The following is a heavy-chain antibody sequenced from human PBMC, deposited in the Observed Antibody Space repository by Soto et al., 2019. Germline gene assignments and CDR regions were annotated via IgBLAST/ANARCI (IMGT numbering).Heavy chain of an antibody. CDR3: ARRLNDFWSSYYAFDI. Sequence: EVQLVESGGGLVKPGVSLRLSCAASGFNLMSYSMNWVRQAPGKGLEWLSSISRSSNYIYYADSLKGRFTISRDNAKNSLFLQMNSLRAEDTAVYYCARRLNDFWSSYYAFDIWGQGTMVTVSS. CDR2: ISRSSNYI. J-gene: IGHJ3*02. V-gene: IGHV3-21*01. D-gene: IGHD3-3*01. CDR1: GFNLMSYS.